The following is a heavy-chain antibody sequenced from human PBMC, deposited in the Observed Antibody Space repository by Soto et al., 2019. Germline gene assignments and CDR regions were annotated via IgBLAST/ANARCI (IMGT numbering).Heavy chain of an antibody. D-gene: IGHD6-13*01. CDR3: ARGGSIAAAGNYGMDV. J-gene: IGHJ6*02. CDR1: VYTFTSYG. Sequence: ASVKVSCKASVYTFTSYGISWVRQAPGQGLEWMGWISAYNGNTNYAQKLQGRVTMTTDTSTSTAYMELRSLRSDDTAVYYCARGGSIAAAGNYGMDVRGQGTTVTVSS. V-gene: IGHV1-18*01. CDR2: ISAYNGNT.